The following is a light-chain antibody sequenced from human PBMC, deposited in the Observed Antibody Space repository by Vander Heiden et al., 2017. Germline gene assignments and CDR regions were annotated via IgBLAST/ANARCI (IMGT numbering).Light chain of an antibody. CDR1: QVNSNY. Sequence: MQMTQSPPSLSASVGDMGTIAWREYQVNSNYIAWFQQTPGRAPKSLLYATSRLQSEVPTKFSSSGSGADFTLTSSLLQPEDFATYYCQQYNSYPYTFGQGTKLEIK. CDR2: ATS. CDR3: QQYNSYPYT. J-gene: IGKJ2*01. V-gene: IGKV1-16*02.